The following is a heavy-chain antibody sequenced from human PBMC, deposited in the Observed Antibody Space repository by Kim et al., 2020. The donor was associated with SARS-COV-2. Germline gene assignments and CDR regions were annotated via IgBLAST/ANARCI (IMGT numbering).Heavy chain of an antibody. J-gene: IGHJ4*02. V-gene: IGHV3-66*01. D-gene: IGHD1-7*01. Sequence: YYADSGKGRFTISRDNSKNTLYLQMNSLRAEDTAVYYCARDSDITGTFDYWGQGTLVTVSS. CDR3: ARDSDITGTFDY.